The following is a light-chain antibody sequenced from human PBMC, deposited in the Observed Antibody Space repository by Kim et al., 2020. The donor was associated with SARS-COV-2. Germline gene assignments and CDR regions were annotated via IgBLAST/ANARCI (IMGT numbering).Light chain of an antibody. V-gene: IGKV1-39*01. J-gene: IGKJ5*01. CDR3: QQSYSTHT. CDR2: GAS. Sequence: DIQMTQSPSSLSASVGDRVTITCRASQSISGYLNWYQQKPGKAPKLLIYGASSLQSGVPSRFSGSGSGTDFTLTISSLQPEDFATYYCQQSYSTHTFGQGTRLEIK. CDR1: QSISGY.